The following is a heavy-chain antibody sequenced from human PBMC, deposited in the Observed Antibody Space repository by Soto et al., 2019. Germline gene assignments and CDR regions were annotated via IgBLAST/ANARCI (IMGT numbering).Heavy chain of an antibody. J-gene: IGHJ5*02. CDR3: ARHFYHFVTDTSWFDP. D-gene: IGHD3-9*01. Sequence: QLQLQESGPGLVKPSETLSLTCTVSGGSISSTSYHWGWIRQPPGKGLEWIATIYYSGGTYYNPSPKIRATISVDTSKNQFSLRLSSVTAADTAVYYCARHFYHFVTDTSWFDPWGQGTLVSVSS. CDR2: IYYSGGT. CDR1: GGSISSTSYH. V-gene: IGHV4-39*01.